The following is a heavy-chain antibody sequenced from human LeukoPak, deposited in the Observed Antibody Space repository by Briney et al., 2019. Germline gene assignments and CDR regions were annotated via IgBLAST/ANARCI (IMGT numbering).Heavy chain of an antibody. D-gene: IGHD2-15*01. CDR3: ARDRSHCSGGSCYYYGMDV. J-gene: IGHJ6*04. Sequence: GGSLRLSCAASGFTVSSNYMSWVRQAPGKGLEWVSVIYSGGSTYHADSVKGRFTISRDNSKNTLYLQMNSLRAEDTAVYYCARDRSHCSGGSCYYYGMDVWGKGTTVTVSS. CDR1: GFTVSSNY. V-gene: IGHV3-53*01. CDR2: IYSGGST.